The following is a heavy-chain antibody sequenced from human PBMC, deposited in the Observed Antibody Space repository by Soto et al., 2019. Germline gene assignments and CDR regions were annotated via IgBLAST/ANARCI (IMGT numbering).Heavy chain of an antibody. CDR1: GGSISSGGYY. CDR3: ARRSVVPAAIRDNWFDP. V-gene: IGHV4-31*03. Sequence: SETLSLTCTVSGGSISSGGYYWSWIRQHPGKGLEWIGYIYYSKSTYYNPSLKSRVTISVDTSKNQFSLKLSSVTASDTAVYYCARRSVVPAAIRDNWFDPWGQGTLVTVS. CDR2: IYYSKST. D-gene: IGHD2-2*01. J-gene: IGHJ5*02.